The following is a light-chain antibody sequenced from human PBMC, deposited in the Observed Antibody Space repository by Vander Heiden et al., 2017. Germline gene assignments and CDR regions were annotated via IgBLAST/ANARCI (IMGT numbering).Light chain of an antibody. Sequence: DIQMTQSPSSLSASVGDRVTITCQASQDISNYLNWYQQKPGKAPKLLIYDASNLETGVPSRFSGSGYGTDFTFTISSRQPEDIAPYYCQQYDNLLPITFGQGTRLEIK. CDR3: QQYDNLLPIT. V-gene: IGKV1-33*01. CDR1: QDISNY. CDR2: DAS. J-gene: IGKJ5*01.